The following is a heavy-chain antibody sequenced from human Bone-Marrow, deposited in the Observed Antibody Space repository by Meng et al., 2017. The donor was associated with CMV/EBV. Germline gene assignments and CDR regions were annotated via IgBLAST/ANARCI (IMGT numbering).Heavy chain of an antibody. J-gene: IGHJ6*02. CDR1: GFTFSNYS. Sequence: GESLKISCAASGFTFSNYSMNWVRQAPGKGLEWVSSISSSSSYIYYADSVKGRFTISRDNAKNSLYLQMNSLRAEDTAVYYCARDCSSTSCFSQYYYYYGKDVCGQGTTVTVSS. CDR3: ARDCSSTSCFSQYYYYYGKDV. D-gene: IGHD2-2*01. CDR2: ISSSSSYI. V-gene: IGHV3-21*01.